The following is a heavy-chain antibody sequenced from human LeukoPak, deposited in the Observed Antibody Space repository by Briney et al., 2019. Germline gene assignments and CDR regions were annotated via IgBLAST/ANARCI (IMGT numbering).Heavy chain of an antibody. CDR1: GFTFSSYG. CDR2: ISFDGSNK. V-gene: IGHV3-30*18. Sequence: GRSLRLSCAASGFTFSSYGMHWVRQAPGKGLGWGAVISFDGSNKYYADSVKGRFTISRDNSKNTLYLQMNSLRAEDTAVYYCAKGVGYGTGSRNLYYYSGMDVWGQGTTVTVSS. CDR3: AKGVGYGTGSRNLYYYSGMDV. D-gene: IGHD3-10*01. J-gene: IGHJ6*02.